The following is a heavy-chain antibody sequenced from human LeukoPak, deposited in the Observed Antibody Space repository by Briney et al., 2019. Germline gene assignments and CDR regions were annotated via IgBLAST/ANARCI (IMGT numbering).Heavy chain of an antibody. D-gene: IGHD2-8*01. V-gene: IGHV4-4*02. J-gene: IGHJ4*02. CDR3: SRENGAFSPFGY. Sequence: SETLSLTCGVSGGSISNTNWWSWVRQPPGQGLEWIGEISLTGLTHYNPSLESRVTVSLDKSKNQLSLNLTSVTAADTPVYYCSRENGAFSPFGYWGQGILVTVLS. CDR2: ISLTGLT. CDR1: GGSISNTNW.